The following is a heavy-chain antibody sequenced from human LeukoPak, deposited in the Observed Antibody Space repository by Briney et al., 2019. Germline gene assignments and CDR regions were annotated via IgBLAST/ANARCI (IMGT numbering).Heavy chain of an antibody. J-gene: IGHJ4*02. D-gene: IGHD4-23*01. CDR1: GYTFTDYY. CDR3: AREWATVVTSLGGY. V-gene: IGHV1-2*02. CDR2: INPNSGGT. Sequence: GASVKVSCKASGYTFTDYYMHWVRQAPGQGLEWMGWINPNSGGTNYAQKFQGRVTMTRDTSISTAYMELSRLRSDDTAVYYCAREWATVVTSLGGYWGQGTLVTVSS.